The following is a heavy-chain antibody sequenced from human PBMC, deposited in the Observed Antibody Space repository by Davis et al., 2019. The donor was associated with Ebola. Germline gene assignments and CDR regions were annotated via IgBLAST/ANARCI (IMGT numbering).Heavy chain of an antibody. J-gene: IGHJ4*02. V-gene: IGHV3-21*01. CDR1: GFTFSSYG. CDR2: ISSSSSYI. Sequence: GESLKISCAASGFTFSSYGMHWVRQAPGKGLEWVSSISSSSSYIYYADSVKGRFTISRDNAKNSLYLQMNSLRAEDTAVYYCARDYYWSFDYWGQGTLVTVSS. D-gene: IGHD2-8*02. CDR3: ARDYYWSFDY.